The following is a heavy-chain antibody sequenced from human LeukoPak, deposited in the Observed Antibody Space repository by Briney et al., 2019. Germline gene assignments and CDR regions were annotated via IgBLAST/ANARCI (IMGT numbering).Heavy chain of an antibody. CDR1: GFTFSSYS. CDR2: ISSISSYI. Sequence: GGSLRLSCAASGFTFSSYSMNWVRQAPGKGLEWVSSISSISSYIYYEDSVKGRFTISRDNAKNSLYLQMNSLRDEETAVSYCARDRELGITDGYWGQGTLVTVSS. V-gene: IGHV3-21*01. D-gene: IGHD7-27*01. CDR3: ARDRELGITDGY. J-gene: IGHJ4*02.